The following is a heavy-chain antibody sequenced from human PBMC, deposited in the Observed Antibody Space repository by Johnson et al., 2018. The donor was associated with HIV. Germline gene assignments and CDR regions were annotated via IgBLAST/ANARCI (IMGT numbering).Heavy chain of an antibody. CDR1: GFTFSSYA. Sequence: QMQLVESGGGVVQPGRSLRLSCAASGFTFSSYAMHWVRQAPGKGLEWVAVISYDGSNKYYADSVKGRFTVSRDNSKNTLFLQMNGLRAEDTAVYYCAREGRTGPDTFDIWGQGTMLTVSS. CDR2: ISYDGSNK. V-gene: IGHV3-30*04. CDR3: AREGRTGPDTFDI. J-gene: IGHJ3*02.